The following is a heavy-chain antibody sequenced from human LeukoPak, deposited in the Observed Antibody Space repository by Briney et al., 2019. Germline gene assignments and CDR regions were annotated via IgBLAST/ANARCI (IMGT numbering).Heavy chain of an antibody. CDR1: GFPFNIHG. J-gene: IGHJ5*02. V-gene: IGHV3-23*01. Sequence: GSLRLSCAASGFPFNIHGMSWVRQAPGKGLEWVSAIGGTAGGTYYADSVKGRFTISRDNSKNTLSLQMNSLGAEDTAVYYYVKDALYASGTYYNSWGQGTLVTVSS. CDR3: VKDALYASGTYYNS. D-gene: IGHD3-10*01. CDR2: IGGTAGGT.